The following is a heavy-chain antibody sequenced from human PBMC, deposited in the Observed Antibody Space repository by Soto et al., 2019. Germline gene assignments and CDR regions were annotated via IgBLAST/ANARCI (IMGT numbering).Heavy chain of an antibody. CDR2: ISSSSSTI. D-gene: IGHD3-3*01. Sequence: GGSLRLSCAASGFTFSSYSMNWVRQAPGKGLEWVSYISSSSSTIYYADSVKGRFTISRDNVKNSLYLQMNSLRDEDTAVYYCARDHPLITIFGAVKYGMDVWGQGTTVTVSS. CDR3: ARDHPLITIFGAVKYGMDV. V-gene: IGHV3-48*02. J-gene: IGHJ6*02. CDR1: GFTFSSYS.